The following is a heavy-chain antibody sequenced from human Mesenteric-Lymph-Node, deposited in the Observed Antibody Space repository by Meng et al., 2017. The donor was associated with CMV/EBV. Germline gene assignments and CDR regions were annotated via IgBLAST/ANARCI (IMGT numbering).Heavy chain of an antibody. CDR1: GFTFSSYS. V-gene: IGHV3-21*01. CDR3: AKGSGYDLGDFDY. D-gene: IGHD5-12*01. J-gene: IGHJ4*02. CDR2: ISSSSSYI. Sequence: GGSLRLSCAASGFTFSSYSMNWVRQAPGKGLEWVSSISSSSSYIYYADSVKGRFTISRDNAKNSLYLQMNSLRAEDTAVYYCAKGSGYDLGDFDYWGLGTLVTVSS.